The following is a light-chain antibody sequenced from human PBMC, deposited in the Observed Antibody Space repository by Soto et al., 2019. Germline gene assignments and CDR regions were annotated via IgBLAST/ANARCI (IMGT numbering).Light chain of an antibody. CDR2: GAS. V-gene: IGKV3-20*01. CDR1: QSISSSY. Sequence: EIVLTQSPGTLSLSPGERVTLSCRASQSISSSYLAWYQQKPGQAPRLLIYGASSRATGIPDRFSGSGSGTDFTLTISRLEPEDFAVYYCQQYGSSPRAMYTFGQGTKLEIK. CDR3: QQYGSSPRAMYT. J-gene: IGKJ2*01.